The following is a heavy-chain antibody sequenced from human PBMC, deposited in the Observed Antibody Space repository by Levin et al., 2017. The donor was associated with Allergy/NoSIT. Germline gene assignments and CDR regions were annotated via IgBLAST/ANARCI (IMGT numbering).Heavy chain of an antibody. CDR1: GFTFSTYA. Sequence: GGSLRLSCAASGFTFSTYAMSWVRQAPGKGLEWVSAISGSSDNTYYTDSVQGRFTISRDNSKNTLYLQMNSLRAEDTAVYYCVQNKGSSGWNYWGQGTLVTVSS. CDR2: ISGSSDNT. J-gene: IGHJ4*02. CDR3: VQNKGSSGWNY. D-gene: IGHD6-19*01. V-gene: IGHV3-23*01.